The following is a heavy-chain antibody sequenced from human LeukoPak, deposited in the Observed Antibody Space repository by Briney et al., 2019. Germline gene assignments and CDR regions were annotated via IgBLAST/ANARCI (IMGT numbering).Heavy chain of an antibody. V-gene: IGHV1-8*01. D-gene: IGHD3-10*01. CDR1: GYTFTSYD. CDR2: MNPNSGNT. J-gene: IGHJ5*02. Sequence: GASVTVSCTASGYTFTSYDINWVRQAPGQGLEWMGWMNPNSGNTGYAQKFQGRVTMTRNTSISTAYMELSSLRSEDTAVYYCARGLRRWFRELTNWFDPWGQGTLVTVSS. CDR3: ARGLRRWFRELTNWFDP.